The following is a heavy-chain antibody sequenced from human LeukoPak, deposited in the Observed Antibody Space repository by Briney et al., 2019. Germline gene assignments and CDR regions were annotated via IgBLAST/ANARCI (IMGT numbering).Heavy chain of an antibody. CDR1: GYSISSGYY. D-gene: IGHD3-22*01. Sequence: SETLSLTCAVSGYSISSGYYWGWIRQPPGKGLEWIGSISHSGSTFYNPSLKSRVTISVDTSKNQFSLKLSSVTAADTAVYYCVRHPDSSGYYIGYWGQGTQVTVSS. J-gene: IGHJ4*02. CDR2: ISHSGST. CDR3: VRHPDSSGYYIGY. V-gene: IGHV4-38-2*01.